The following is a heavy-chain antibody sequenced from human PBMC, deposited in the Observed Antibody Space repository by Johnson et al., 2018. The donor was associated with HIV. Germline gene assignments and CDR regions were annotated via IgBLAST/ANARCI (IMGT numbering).Heavy chain of an antibody. CDR1: GFTVSSNY. Sequence: VQLVESGGGVVQPGGSLRLSCAASGFTVSSNYMSWVRQAPGKGLEWVSVIYSGGSTYYADSVKGRFTISRDNSKNTLYLQMNSLRAEDTAVYYCARAEGDYYDSGGWGPDAFDIWGQGTIVTVSS. D-gene: IGHD3-22*01. J-gene: IGHJ3*02. CDR2: IYSGGST. CDR3: ARAEGDYYDSGGWGPDAFDI. V-gene: IGHV3-66*01.